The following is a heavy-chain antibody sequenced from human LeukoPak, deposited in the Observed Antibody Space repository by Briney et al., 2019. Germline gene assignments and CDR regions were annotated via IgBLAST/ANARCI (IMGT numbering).Heavy chain of an antibody. J-gene: IGHJ6*02. D-gene: IGHD1-7*01. CDR2: IYYSGST. CDR3: ARERTRYYGMDV. Sequence: SETLSLACTVYGGSISSYYWSWLRQPPGQGLEWIGYIYYSGSTNYNPSLKSRVTISVDTSKNQFSLTLSSVTAADTAVYYCARERTRYYGMDVWGQGTTVTVSS. CDR1: GGSISSYY. V-gene: IGHV4-59*12.